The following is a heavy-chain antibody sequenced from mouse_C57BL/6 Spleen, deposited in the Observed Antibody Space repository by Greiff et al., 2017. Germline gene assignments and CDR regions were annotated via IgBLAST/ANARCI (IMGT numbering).Heavy chain of an antibody. CDR2: IWTGGGT. CDR1: GFSLTSYA. V-gene: IGHV2-9-1*01. D-gene: IGHD3-1*01. CDR3: ASLNLGGNAMDY. J-gene: IGHJ4*01. Sequence: VKLMESGPGLVAPSQCLSITCTVSGFSLTSYAISWVRQPPGKGLEWLGVIWTGGGTNYNTALKSRLSISKDNSKSQVFLQMNSLQTDDTARYYCASLNLGGNAMDYWGQGTSVTVSS.